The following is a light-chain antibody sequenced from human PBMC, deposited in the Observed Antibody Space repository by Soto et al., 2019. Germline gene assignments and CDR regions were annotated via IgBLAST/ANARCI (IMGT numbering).Light chain of an antibody. CDR1: QSVSSY. Sequence: EIVLTQSPDTLSLSPGERATLSCRASQSVSSYLAWYQQKPGQAPRLLIYAASNRATGIPARFSGSGSGTDFTLTTSSLEPEDFAVYYCQQRSDWPPWTFGQGTKVEIK. J-gene: IGKJ1*01. CDR2: AAS. V-gene: IGKV3-11*01. CDR3: QQRSDWPPWT.